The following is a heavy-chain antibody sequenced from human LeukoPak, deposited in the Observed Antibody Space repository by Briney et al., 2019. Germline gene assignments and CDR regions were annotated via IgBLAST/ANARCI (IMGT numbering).Heavy chain of an antibody. CDR2: INDNGHS. J-gene: IGHJ4*02. V-gene: IGHV4-59*12. Sequence: SETLSLTCTVSGGSIKNYYWSWIRQPPGKGLEWIAYINDNGHSGYNPSLESRVTISVDTSKNHFSLRLRSVTAADTAVYYCARESADYVRGRFSDYWGPGSLVSVSS. D-gene: IGHD3-16*01. CDR3: ARESADYVRGRFSDY. CDR1: GGSIKNYY.